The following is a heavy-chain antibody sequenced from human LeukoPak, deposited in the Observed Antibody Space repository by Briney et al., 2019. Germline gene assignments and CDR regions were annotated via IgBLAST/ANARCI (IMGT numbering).Heavy chain of an antibody. CDR1: GFTFSSYN. CDR3: ARGSDLEGSFDY. J-gene: IGHJ4*02. V-gene: IGHV3-21*01. CDR2: ISTISTYI. D-gene: IGHD5-24*01. Sequence: GGSLRLSCAASGFTFSSYNMNWARQAPGKGLEWVSSISTISTYIYYADSVKGRFTISRDNAKNSLYLQMNSLRAEDTALYYCARGSDLEGSFDYWGQGTLVTVSS.